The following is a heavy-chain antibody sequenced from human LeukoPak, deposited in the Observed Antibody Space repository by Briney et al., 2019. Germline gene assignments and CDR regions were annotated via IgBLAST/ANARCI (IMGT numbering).Heavy chain of an antibody. CDR1: GFMFEDYS. CDR2: ISWDGGST. J-gene: IGHJ4*02. D-gene: IGHD3-16*01. V-gene: IGHV3-43*01. Sequence: GGSLRLSCAASGFMFEDYSMHWVRQAPGKGLEWVSVISWDGGSTYYADSVQGRFTISRDNSKNTLYLQMNSLRAEDMAVYYCAKDGGQGADYWGQGTLVSVSS. CDR3: AKDGGQGADY.